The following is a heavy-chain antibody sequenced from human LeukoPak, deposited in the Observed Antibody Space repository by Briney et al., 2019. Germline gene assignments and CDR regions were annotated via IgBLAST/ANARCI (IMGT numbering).Heavy chain of an antibody. J-gene: IGHJ4*02. CDR3: AKDARSSSWCYYFDY. Sequence: EGSLRLSCAASGFTFSSYGMHWVRQAPGKGLEWVAVISYDGSNKYYADSVKGRFTISRDNSKNTLYLQMNSLRAEDTAVYYCAKDARSSSWCYYFDYWGQGTLVTVSS. D-gene: IGHD6-13*01. CDR2: ISYDGSNK. CDR1: GFTFSSYG. V-gene: IGHV3-30*18.